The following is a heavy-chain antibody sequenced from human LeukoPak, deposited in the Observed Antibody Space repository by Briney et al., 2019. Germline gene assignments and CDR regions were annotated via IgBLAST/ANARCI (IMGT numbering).Heavy chain of an antibody. J-gene: IGHJ4*02. CDR1: GFTFSSYA. D-gene: IGHD3-3*01. V-gene: IGHV3-30-3*01. CDR2: ISYDGSNK. Sequence: GGSLRLSCAASGFTFSSYAMHWVRQAPGKGLEWVAVISYDGSNKYYADSVKGRLTISRDNSKNTLYLQMNSLRAEDTAVYYCTTISYYNSWSGYLYYFDYWGQGTLVTVSS. CDR3: TTISYYNSWSGYLYYFDY.